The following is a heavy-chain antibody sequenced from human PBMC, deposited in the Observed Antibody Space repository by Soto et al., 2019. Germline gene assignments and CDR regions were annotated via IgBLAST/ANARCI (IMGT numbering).Heavy chain of an antibody. J-gene: IGHJ4*02. Sequence: GGSLRLSCAASGFTFSNAWMSWVRQAPGKGLEWVGRIKSKTDGGTTGYAAPVKGRFTISRDDSKNTLYLQMNSLKTEDTAVYYCTTLDDFWSGYYLFDYWGQGTLVTVPQ. D-gene: IGHD3-3*01. CDR1: GFTFSNAW. V-gene: IGHV3-15*01. CDR2: IKSKTDGGTT. CDR3: TTLDDFWSGYYLFDY.